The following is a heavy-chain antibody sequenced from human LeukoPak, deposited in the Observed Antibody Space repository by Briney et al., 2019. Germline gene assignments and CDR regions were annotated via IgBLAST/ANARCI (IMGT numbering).Heavy chain of an antibody. CDR2: MNPNSGNT. CDR1: GYTFTSYD. J-gene: IGHJ4*02. D-gene: IGHD1-26*01. V-gene: IGHV1-8*03. CDR3: ARGGWELPFDY. Sequence: VSVKVSCKASGYTFTSYDINWVRQATGQGLEWMGWMNPNSGNTGYTQKFQGRVTITRNTSISTAYMELSSLRSEDTAVYYCARGGWELPFDYWGQGTLVTVSS.